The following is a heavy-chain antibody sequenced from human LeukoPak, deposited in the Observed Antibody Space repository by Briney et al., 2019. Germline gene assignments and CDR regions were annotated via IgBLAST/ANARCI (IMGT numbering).Heavy chain of an antibody. J-gene: IGHJ5*02. CDR1: GFTFKLSA. D-gene: IGHD3-10*02. Sequence: PGGSLTLSCLASGFTFKLSAMTWVRQAPGQGLEWVSAIDGFGDNTYYSDSVKGRFTISRDNSRKTLYLQMDSLRAEDTATYYCARDRGPYVGIDNNWFDPWGQGTLVIVSS. CDR2: IDGFGDNT. CDR3: ARDRGPYVGIDNNWFDP. V-gene: IGHV3-23*01.